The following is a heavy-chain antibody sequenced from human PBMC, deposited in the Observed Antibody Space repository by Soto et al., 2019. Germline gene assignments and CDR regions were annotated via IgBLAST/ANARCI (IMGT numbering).Heavy chain of an antibody. V-gene: IGHV1-18*04. Sequence: VASVKVSCKASGHTFTSYGISWVRQAPGQGLEWMGWISAYNGNTNYAQKLQGRVTMTTDTSTSTAYMELRSLRSDDTAVYYCARDARARHDFWSGYYKYYFDYWGQGTLVTVSS. CDR3: ARDARARHDFWSGYYKYYFDY. D-gene: IGHD3-3*01. CDR2: ISAYNGNT. CDR1: GHTFTSYG. J-gene: IGHJ4*02.